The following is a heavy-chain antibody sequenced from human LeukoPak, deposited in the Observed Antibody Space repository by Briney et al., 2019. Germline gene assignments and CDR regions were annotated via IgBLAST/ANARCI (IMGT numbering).Heavy chain of an antibody. V-gene: IGHV4-34*01. D-gene: IGHD3-16*01. CDR1: GGSFSGYY. J-gene: IGHJ4*02. Sequence: LTCXXXGGSFSGYYWSWLRQPPGKGLEWSGEINHSGSTNYNPSLKRRVTISVDTSKNQFSLKLSSVTAADTAVYYCARGGGSYWGQGTLVTVSS. CDR3: ARGGGSY. CDR2: INHSGST.